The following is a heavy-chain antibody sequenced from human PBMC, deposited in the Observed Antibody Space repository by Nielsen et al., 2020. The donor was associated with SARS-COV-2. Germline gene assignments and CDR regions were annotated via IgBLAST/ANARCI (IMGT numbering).Heavy chain of an antibody. Sequence: SETLSLTCTVSGGSISSGGYYWSWIRQPPGKGLEWIGYIYYSGSTNYNPSLKSRVTISVDTSKNQFSLKLSSVTAADTAVYYCARAHQDSEWLFFGNYWYFDLWGRGTLVTVSS. D-gene: IGHD3-3*01. CDR2: IYYSGST. V-gene: IGHV4-61*08. CDR3: ARAHQDSEWLFFGNYWYFDL. CDR1: GGSISSGGYY. J-gene: IGHJ2*01.